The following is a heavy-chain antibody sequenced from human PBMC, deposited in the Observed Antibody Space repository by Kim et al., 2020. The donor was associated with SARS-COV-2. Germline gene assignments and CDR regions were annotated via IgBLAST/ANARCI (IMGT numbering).Heavy chain of an antibody. CDR1: GGTFSSYA. J-gene: IGHJ4*02. D-gene: IGHD1-7*01. V-gene: IGHV1-69*13. CDR3: ARTGVGGTGTTSPFDY. Sequence: SVKVSCKASGGTFSSYAISWVRQAPGQGLEWMGGIIPIFGTANYAQKFQGRVTITADESTSTAYMELSSLRSEDTAVYYCARTGVGGTGTTSPFDYWGQGTLVTVSS. CDR2: IIPIFGTA.